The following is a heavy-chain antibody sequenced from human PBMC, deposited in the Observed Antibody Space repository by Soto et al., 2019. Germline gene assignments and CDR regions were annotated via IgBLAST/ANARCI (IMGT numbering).Heavy chain of an antibody. CDR1: GFTFTKAW. CDR2: IKSRADGGTT. CDR3: TTASQWLPPYS. D-gene: IGHD6-19*01. Sequence: PGGSLRLSCAAYGFTFTKAWMTWVRQTPGKGLEWVGRIKSRADGGTTDYAASVKDRFIISRDDSNDTLYLYMNRLKTDDTAVYYCTTASQWLPPYSWGQGALVTVSS. J-gene: IGHJ4*02. V-gene: IGHV3-15*01.